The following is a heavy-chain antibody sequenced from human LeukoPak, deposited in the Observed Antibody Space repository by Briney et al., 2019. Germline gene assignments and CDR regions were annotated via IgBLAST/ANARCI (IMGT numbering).Heavy chain of an antibody. Sequence: GASVKVSCKASGGTFSSYAISWVRQAPGQGLEWMGRIIPIFGTANYAQKFQGRVTITTDESTSTAYMELSSLRSEDTAVYYCACSGGSFDHPLFDYGGQGTLVTVSS. CDR2: IIPIFGTA. CDR3: ACSGGSFDHPLFDY. CDR1: GGTFSSYA. D-gene: IGHD2-15*01. J-gene: IGHJ4*02. V-gene: IGHV1-69*05.